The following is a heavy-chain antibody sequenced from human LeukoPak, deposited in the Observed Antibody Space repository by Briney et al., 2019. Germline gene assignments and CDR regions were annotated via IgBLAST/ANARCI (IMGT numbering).Heavy chain of an antibody. V-gene: IGHV3-23*01. J-gene: IGHJ4*02. Sequence: HSGGSLRLSCAASGFNFQHYAMNWVRQAPGKGPEWVSGISGFGGSTYYAPSVKDRFAIYRDNSGNALFLRLTNLRVEDSALYYCARRGGSSWSSFDFWGQGTWVGVSS. CDR2: ISGFGGST. CDR3: ARRGGSSWSSFDF. CDR1: GFNFQHYA. D-gene: IGHD6-13*01.